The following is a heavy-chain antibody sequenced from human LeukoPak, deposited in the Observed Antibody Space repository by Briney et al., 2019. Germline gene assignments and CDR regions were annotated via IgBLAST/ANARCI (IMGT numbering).Heavy chain of an antibody. CDR2: IYYSGST. V-gene: IGHV4-59*12. Sequence: SETLSLTCTVSGGSISSYYWSWIRQPPGKGLEWIGYIYYSGSTNYNPSLKSRVTISVDTSKNQFSLKLSSVTAADTAVYYCARGTVTTDPPSRLFDYWGQGTLDTVSS. CDR1: GGSISSYY. CDR3: ARGTVTTDPPSRLFDY. D-gene: IGHD4-17*01. J-gene: IGHJ4*02.